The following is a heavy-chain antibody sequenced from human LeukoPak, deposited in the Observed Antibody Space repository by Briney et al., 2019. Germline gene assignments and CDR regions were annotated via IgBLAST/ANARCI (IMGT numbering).Heavy chain of an antibody. V-gene: IGHV5-51*01. CDR3: ARQPSYYDSSGHRETNAFDI. Sequence: GESLKISCKGSGCSFTSYWIGWVRQMPGKGLEWMGIIYPGDSDTRYSPSFQGQVTISADKSISTAYLQWSSLKASDTAMYYCARQPSYYDSSGHRETNAFDIWGQGTMVTVSS. J-gene: IGHJ3*02. CDR1: GCSFTSYW. CDR2: IYPGDSDT. D-gene: IGHD3-22*01.